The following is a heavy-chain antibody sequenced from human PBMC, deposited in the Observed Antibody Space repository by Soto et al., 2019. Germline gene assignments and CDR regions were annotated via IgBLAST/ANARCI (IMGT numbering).Heavy chain of an antibody. CDR2: INHSGST. V-gene: IGHV4-34*01. CDR3: ARGITMVRGVTRNWFDP. CDR1: GGSFSGYY. D-gene: IGHD3-10*01. Sequence: SETLSLTCAVYGGSFSGYYWGWIRQPPGKGLEWIGEINHSGSTNYNPSLKSRVTISVDTSKNQFSLKLSSVTAADTAVYYCARGITMVRGVTRNWFDPWGQGTLVTVSS. J-gene: IGHJ5*02.